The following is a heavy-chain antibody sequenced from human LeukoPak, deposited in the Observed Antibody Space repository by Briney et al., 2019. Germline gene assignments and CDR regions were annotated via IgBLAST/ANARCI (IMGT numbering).Heavy chain of an antibody. CDR1: GFTFSSYA. D-gene: IGHD4-17*01. CDR3: AKTLTTVTKRYWYFDL. CDR2: ISGSGGST. V-gene: IGHV3-23*01. J-gene: IGHJ2*01. Sequence: RGGSLRLSCAAYGFTFSSYAMSWVRQAPGKGLEWVSAISGSGGSTYYADSVKGRFTISRDNSKNTLYLQMNSLRAEDTAVYYCAKTLTTVTKRYWYFDLWGRGTLVTVSS.